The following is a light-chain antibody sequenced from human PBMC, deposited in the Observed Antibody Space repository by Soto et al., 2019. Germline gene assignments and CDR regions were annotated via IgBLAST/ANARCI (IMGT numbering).Light chain of an antibody. V-gene: IGKV1-6*01. CDR2: VAS. J-gene: IGKJ4*02. CDR3: LQDHGFPLT. Sequence: AIQITQSPSSLSSSVGDKNNNTCRATQEIKKDLGWEQQKPGKAPKLLFYVASSLESEVSSRFSGSGFGTDFTLTISSLQPEDFATYFCLQDHGFPLTFGGGTKVDIK. CDR1: QEIKKD.